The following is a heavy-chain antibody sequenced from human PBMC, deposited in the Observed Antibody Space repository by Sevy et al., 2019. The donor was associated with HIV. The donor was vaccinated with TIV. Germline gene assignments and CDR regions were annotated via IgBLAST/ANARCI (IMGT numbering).Heavy chain of an antibody. CDR2: MNPNSGGT. D-gene: IGHD6-19*01. CDR3: ARDLLAVAGTTPFDY. J-gene: IGHJ4*02. Sequence: ASVKVSCKASGYTCTGYYMHWVRQAPGQGLEWMGWMNPNSGGTNYAQKFQGRVTMTRDTSISTAYMELSRLRSDDTAVYYCARDLLAVAGTTPFDYWGQGTLVTVS. CDR1: GYTCTGYY. V-gene: IGHV1-2*02.